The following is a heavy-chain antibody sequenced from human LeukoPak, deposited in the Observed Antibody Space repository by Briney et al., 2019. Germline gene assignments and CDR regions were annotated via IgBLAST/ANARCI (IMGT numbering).Heavy chain of an antibody. Sequence: GGSLRLSCAASGFTFSSFAMHWVRQAPGKGLEWLAVMSYDGSNDYYAGSLKGRLSMSRDNSRNTLSLQIKSLRPDDTAVYYCARDAGGAFYWYFDLWGQGTLVTVSS. CDR3: ARDAGGAFYWYFDL. D-gene: IGHD3-16*01. CDR2: MSYDGSND. V-gene: IGHV3-30-3*01. J-gene: IGHJ2*01. CDR1: GFTFSSFA.